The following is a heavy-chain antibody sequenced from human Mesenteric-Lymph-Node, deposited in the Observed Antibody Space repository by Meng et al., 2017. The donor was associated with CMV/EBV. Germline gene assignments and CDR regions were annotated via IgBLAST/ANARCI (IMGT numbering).Heavy chain of an antibody. D-gene: IGHD2-2*01. J-gene: IGHJ4*01. Sequence: ASVQVSCKTSGYTFTGYYIHWWRQAPGQGLEWLGWINPYTDDANYAQKFQGRVTITRDTSISTAYVELNSLTSDDTAMYYCARAPLVVPASMRIYPLDYWGHGTLVTVSS. CDR3: ARAPLVVPASMRIYPLDY. CDR2: INPYTDDA. V-gene: IGHV1-2*02. CDR1: GYTFTGYY.